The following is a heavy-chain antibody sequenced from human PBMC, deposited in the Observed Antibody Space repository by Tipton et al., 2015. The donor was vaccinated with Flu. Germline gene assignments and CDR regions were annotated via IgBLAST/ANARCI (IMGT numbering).Heavy chain of an antibody. D-gene: IGHD6-13*01. J-gene: IGHJ5*01. CDR2: INSDGSST. CDR1: GFTFSSYW. Sequence: SLRLSCTASGFTFSSYWMHWVRQAPGKGLVWVSRINSDGSSTSYADSVKGRFTISRDNAKNTLYLQMNSLRAEVTAVYYCARAQPPRRAAAARGNWFDSCSPGTRVIVSS. CDR3: ARAQPPRRAAAARGNWFDS. V-gene: IGHV3-74*01.